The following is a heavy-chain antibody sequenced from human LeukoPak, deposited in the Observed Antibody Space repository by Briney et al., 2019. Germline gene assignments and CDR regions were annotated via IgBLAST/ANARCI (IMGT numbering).Heavy chain of an antibody. D-gene: IGHD6-19*01. CDR1: GFTFSNYA. Sequence: PGGSLRLSCVGSGFTFSNYAMNWVRQAPGKGLEWVSGFSAAGTYYADSVKGRFTTSRDDSKNTIYLQMNSLTAEDTGVYYCAKDRVRDNGWDIDYWGQGTLVTVSS. J-gene: IGHJ4*02. CDR2: FSAAGT. CDR3: AKDRVRDNGWDIDY. V-gene: IGHV3-23*01.